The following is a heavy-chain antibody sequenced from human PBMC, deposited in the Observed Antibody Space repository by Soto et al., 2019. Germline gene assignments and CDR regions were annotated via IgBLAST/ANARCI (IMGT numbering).Heavy chain of an antibody. V-gene: IGHV3-48*03. CDR1: GFTFSSYE. CDR2: ISSSGSTI. Sequence: GGSLRLSCAASGFTFSSYEMNWVRQAPGKGLEWVSYISSSGSTIYYADSVKGRFTISRDNAKNSLYLQMNSLRAEDTAVYYCARRLTRITMIVVVMGAFDIWGQGTMVTVSS. D-gene: IGHD3-22*01. J-gene: IGHJ3*02. CDR3: ARRLTRITMIVVVMGAFDI.